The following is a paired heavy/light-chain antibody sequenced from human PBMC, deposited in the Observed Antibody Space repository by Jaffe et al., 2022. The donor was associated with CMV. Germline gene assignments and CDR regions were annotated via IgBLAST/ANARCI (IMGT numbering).Light chain of an antibody. CDR2: MVS. CDR1: QSLVHSDGNTY. V-gene: IGKV2-30*02. Sequence: DVVLTQSPLSLPVTLGQPASISCRSSQSLVHSDGNTYFNWFQQRPGQSPRRLIYMVSNRDSGVPDRFSGSGSGTDFTLKISRVEADDVGVYYCMQHVGWPWTFGQGTKVEIK. CDR3: MQHVGWPWT. J-gene: IGKJ1*01.
Heavy chain of an antibody. CDR1: GFSVSSSW. J-gene: IGHJ4*02. V-gene: IGHV3-7*04. Sequence: EVQLAESGGGLVQPGGSLRLSCVASGFSVSSSWMSWARQAPGKGLEWVACIKQDGSGKYYVDSVKGRFTLSRDSAKNSLFLEMNSLRVDDTAVYYCARGSGADWGQGTLVTVSS. D-gene: IGHD3-10*01. CDR2: IKQDGSGK. CDR3: ARGSGAD.